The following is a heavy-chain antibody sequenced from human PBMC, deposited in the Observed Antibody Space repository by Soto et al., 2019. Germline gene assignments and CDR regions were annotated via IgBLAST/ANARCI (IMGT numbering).Heavy chain of an antibody. J-gene: IGHJ4*02. V-gene: IGHV4-59*01. CDR2: IYYSGST. D-gene: IGHD1-26*01. Sequence: QVQLQESGPGLVKPSETLSLTCTVSGGSISSYYWSWIRQPPGKGLEWIGYIYYSGSTNYNPSLKGRVTISVDTSKNQFSLKLASVTAADTAVYYCARRYGGNVDYWGQGTLVTVSS. CDR1: GGSISSYY. CDR3: ARRYGGNVDY.